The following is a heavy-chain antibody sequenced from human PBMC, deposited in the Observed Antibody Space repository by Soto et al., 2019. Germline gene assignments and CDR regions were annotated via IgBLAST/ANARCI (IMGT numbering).Heavy chain of an antibody. CDR3: AREVRGGSGSYYKGYYYYGMDV. J-gene: IGHJ6*02. D-gene: IGHD3-10*01. Sequence: PSETLSLTCTVSGGSISSGGYYWSWIRQHPGKGLEWIGYIYYSGSTYYNPSLKSRVTISVDTSKNQFSLKLSSVTAADTAVYYCAREVRGGSGSYYKGYYYYGMDVWGQGTTVTVSS. V-gene: IGHV4-31*03. CDR2: IYYSGST. CDR1: GGSISSGGYY.